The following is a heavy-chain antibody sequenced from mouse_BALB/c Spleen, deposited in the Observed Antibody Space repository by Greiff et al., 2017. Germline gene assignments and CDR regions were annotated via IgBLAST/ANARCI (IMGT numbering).Heavy chain of an antibody. D-gene: IGHD1-1*01. CDR3: AREEYYYGSSY. J-gene: IGHJ3*01. CDR2: IWAGGST. CDR1: GFSLTSYG. Sequence: VQVVESGPGLVAPSQSLSITCTVSGFSLTSYGVHWVRQPPGKGLEWLGVIWAGGSTNYNSALMSRLSISKDNSKSQVFLKMNSLQTDDTAMYYCAREEYYYGSSYWGQGTLVTVSA. V-gene: IGHV2-9*02.